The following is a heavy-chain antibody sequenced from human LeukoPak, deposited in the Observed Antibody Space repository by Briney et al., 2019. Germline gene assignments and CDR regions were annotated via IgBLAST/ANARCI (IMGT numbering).Heavy chain of an antibody. CDR1: GGSISSGGYY. V-gene: IGHV4-31*03. Sequence: PSETLSLTCTVSGGSISSGGYYWSWIRQHPGRGLEWIGYIYYSGSTYYNPSLKSRVTISVDTSKNQFSLKLSSVTAADTAVYYCARVPYYYGSGSYGYYFDYWGQGTLVTVSS. CDR3: ARVPYYYGSGSYGYYFDY. J-gene: IGHJ4*02. D-gene: IGHD3-10*01. CDR2: IYYSGST.